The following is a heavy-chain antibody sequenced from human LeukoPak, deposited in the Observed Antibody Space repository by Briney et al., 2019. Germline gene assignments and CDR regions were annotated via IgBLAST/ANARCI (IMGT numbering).Heavy chain of an antibody. Sequence: GESLKVSCKASGYTFTGYYMHWVRQAPGQGLEWMGWINPNSGGTNYAQKFQGRVTMTRDTSISTAYMELSRLRSDDTAVYYCARLLRLGYWFDPWGQGTLVTVSS. D-gene: IGHD3-22*01. V-gene: IGHV1-2*02. J-gene: IGHJ5*02. CDR3: ARLLRLGYWFDP. CDR1: GYTFTGYY. CDR2: INPNSGGT.